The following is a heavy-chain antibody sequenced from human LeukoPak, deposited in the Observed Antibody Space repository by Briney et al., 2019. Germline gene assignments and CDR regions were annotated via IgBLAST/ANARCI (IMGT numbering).Heavy chain of an antibody. CDR2: IFYNGMT. Sequence: PSETLSLTCTVSGGSISGNTYYWGWIRQPPGKGLEWIASIFYNGMTYYNPSLKSRVTISVDTSKTQFSLRLTSVTATDTGLYYCARLPHPNRYVDVWGKGTTVTISS. D-gene: IGHD1-14*01. J-gene: IGHJ6*03. CDR1: GGSISGNTYY. CDR3: ARLPHPNRYVDV. V-gene: IGHV4-39*01.